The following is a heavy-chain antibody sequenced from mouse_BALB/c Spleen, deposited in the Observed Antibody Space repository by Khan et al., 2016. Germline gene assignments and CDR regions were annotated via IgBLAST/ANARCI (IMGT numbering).Heavy chain of an antibody. Sequence: EVELVESGGGLVKPGGSLKLSCAASGFTFSDYYMYWVRQTPEKRLEWVATISDGGSYTYYPDSVKGRFTISRDNAKNNMYLQMSSLKSEVTAMYYCAREGLRRGFAYWGLGTLVTVSA. CDR3: AREGLRRGFAY. J-gene: IGHJ3*01. CDR2: ISDGGSYT. D-gene: IGHD2-4*01. CDR1: GFTFSDYY. V-gene: IGHV5-4*02.